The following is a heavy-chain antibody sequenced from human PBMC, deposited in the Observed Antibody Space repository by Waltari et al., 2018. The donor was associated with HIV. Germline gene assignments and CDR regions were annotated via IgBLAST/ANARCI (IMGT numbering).Heavy chain of an antibody. D-gene: IGHD3-22*01. CDR2: IYYSGST. J-gene: IGHJ3*02. V-gene: IGHV4-39*07. Sequence: QLQLQESGPGLVKPSENLSITCTVPDGSISSSIYFWGWIRQPQGKGLAGIGSIYYSGSTYYNPSLKSRVTISVDTSKNQFSLKLSSVTAADTAVYYCARDTGYYYDSSGYYYGIDAFDIWGQGTMVTVSS. CDR3: ARDTGYYYDSSGYYYGIDAFDI. CDR1: DGSISSSIYF.